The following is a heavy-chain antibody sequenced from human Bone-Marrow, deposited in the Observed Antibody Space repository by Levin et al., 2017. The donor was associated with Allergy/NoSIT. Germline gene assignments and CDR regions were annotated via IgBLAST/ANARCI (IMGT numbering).Heavy chain of an antibody. V-gene: IGHV3-30*01. CDR2: ISYDGSNK. CDR1: GFTFSSYA. CDR3: ARPAEDLALIWCFDP. D-gene: IGHD4/OR15-4a*01. J-gene: IGHJ5*02. Sequence: QSGGSLRLSCAASGFTFSSYAMHWVRQAPGKGLEWVAVISYDGSNKYYADSVKGRFTISRDSSKNTLYLQMNSLKADDTAVYYCARPAEDLALIWCFDPWGQGTLVTVSS.